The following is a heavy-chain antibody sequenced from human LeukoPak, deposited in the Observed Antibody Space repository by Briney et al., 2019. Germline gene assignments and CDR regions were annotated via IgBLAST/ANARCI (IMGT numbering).Heavy chain of an antibody. CDR1: GGSISSSSYY. Sequence: PSETLSLTCTVSGGSISSSSYYWGWIRQSPGKGLEWIGETYHSGSTNYNPSLKSRVTISLDTSKNQFSLKLSSVTAADTAVYYCARDFSSPGYWGQGTLVTVSS. CDR2: TYHSGST. V-gene: IGHV4-39*07. CDR3: ARDFSSPGY. J-gene: IGHJ4*02.